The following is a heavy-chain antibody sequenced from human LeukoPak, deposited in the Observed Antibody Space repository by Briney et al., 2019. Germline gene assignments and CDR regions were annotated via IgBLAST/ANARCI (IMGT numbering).Heavy chain of an antibody. V-gene: IGHV4-61*02. CDR2: MYTSGST. CDR3: AAMIGYFDY. Sequence: SETLSLTCAVSGGSIRSGNYYGSWIRQPAGKRLEWIARMYTSGSTNYYPSLKSRVTISADTSKNQFSLKLTSVTAADTAVYYCAAMIGYFDYWGQGILVTVSS. CDR1: GGSIRSGNYY. D-gene: IGHD3-22*01. J-gene: IGHJ4*02.